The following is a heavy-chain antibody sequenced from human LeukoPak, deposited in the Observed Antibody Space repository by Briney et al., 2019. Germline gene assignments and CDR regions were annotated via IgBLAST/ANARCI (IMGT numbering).Heavy chain of an antibody. Sequence: PGGSLRLSCASSGFTFSSSGMSWVRQAPGKGLEWVSGISGSDSGTYYADSVKGRFTISRDNSKNTLYLQMNSLRAEDTALYYCAKDPRPVRGYYFDYWGQGTLVTVSS. J-gene: IGHJ4*02. CDR2: ISGSDSGT. CDR3: AKDPRPVRGYYFDY. D-gene: IGHD4-23*01. V-gene: IGHV3-23*01. CDR1: GFTFSSSG.